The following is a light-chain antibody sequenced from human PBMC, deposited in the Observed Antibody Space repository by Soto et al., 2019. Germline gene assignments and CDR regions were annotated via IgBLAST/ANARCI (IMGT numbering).Light chain of an antibody. Sequence: AIQMTQSPSSLSASVGDRVTITCRASQGIRNDLGWYQQKPGKAPMLLIYAASSLQSAVPSRFRRSGSGTDFTLTIISLQPEDFPTYDCLQDYNYPYTFGQGTKLEIK. V-gene: IGKV1-6*01. CDR3: LQDYNYPYT. J-gene: IGKJ2*01. CDR1: QGIRND. CDR2: AAS.